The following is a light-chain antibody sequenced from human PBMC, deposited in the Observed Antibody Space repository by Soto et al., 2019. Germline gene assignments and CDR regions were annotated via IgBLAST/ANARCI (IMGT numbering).Light chain of an antibody. CDR1: QSISYN. Sequence: EIVLTQSPATLSLSPGERATLSCRASQSISYNLAWYQQKSGQAPRLLIYDASNRATGVPARFSGSGSGTDFTLTISSLEPEDFAVYFCHQRNKFGQGTRLEIK. CDR2: DAS. CDR3: HQRNK. J-gene: IGKJ5*01. V-gene: IGKV3-11*01.